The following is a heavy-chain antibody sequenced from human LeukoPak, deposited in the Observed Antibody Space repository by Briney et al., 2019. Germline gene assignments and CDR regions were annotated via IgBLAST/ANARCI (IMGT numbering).Heavy chain of an antibody. Sequence: PGGSLRLSCAVSGFTLSSYEMNWVRQAPGKGLEWVSYISSSGRTIYYADSVKGRFTISRDNAKNSLYLQMNSLRAEDTAVYYCAKDLRSSGWDDAFDIWGQGTMVTVSS. CDR1: GFTLSSYE. V-gene: IGHV3-48*03. CDR2: ISSSGRTI. CDR3: AKDLRSSGWDDAFDI. J-gene: IGHJ3*02. D-gene: IGHD6-19*01.